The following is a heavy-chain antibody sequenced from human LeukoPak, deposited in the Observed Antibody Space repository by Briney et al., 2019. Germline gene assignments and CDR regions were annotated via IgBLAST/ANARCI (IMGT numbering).Heavy chain of an antibody. CDR1: GFTFTDYA. D-gene: IGHD2-2*01. V-gene: IGHV3-23*01. CDR3: AKDRGTINSYYIIIVPAAAGTFDI. J-gene: IGHJ3*02. CDR2: ISANGIYR. Sequence: GGSLTLLCAASGFTFTDYAMRWVRQARGEGLEWVAYISANGIYRIYADSVKGRFTISRDNSRNTMFLQMNSLRDDDTAVYYCAKDRGTINSYYIIIVPAAAGTFDIWGQGKLVTVSP.